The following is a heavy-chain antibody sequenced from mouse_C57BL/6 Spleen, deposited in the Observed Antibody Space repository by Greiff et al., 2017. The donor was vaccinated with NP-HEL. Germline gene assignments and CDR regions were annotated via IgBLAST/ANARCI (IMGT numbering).Heavy chain of an antibody. Sequence: QVQLQQSGAELVRPGTSVKLSCKASGYTFTSYWMHWVKQRPGQGLEWIGVIDPSDSYTNYNQKFKGKATLTVDTSSSTAYMQLSSLTSEDSAVYYCARRNYSNLYWYFDVWGTGTTVTVSS. CDR2: IDPSDSYT. CDR3: ARRNYSNLYWYFDV. J-gene: IGHJ1*03. V-gene: IGHV1-59*01. CDR1: GYTFTSYW. D-gene: IGHD2-5*01.